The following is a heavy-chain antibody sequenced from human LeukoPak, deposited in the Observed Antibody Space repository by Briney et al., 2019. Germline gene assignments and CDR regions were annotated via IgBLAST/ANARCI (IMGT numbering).Heavy chain of an antibody. CDR2: ISAYNGNT. CDR3: AREGRRYYYDSSGYSDY. CDR1: GYTFTSYG. J-gene: IGHJ4*02. Sequence: ASVKASCKASGYTFTSYGISWVRQAPGQGLEWMGWISAYNGNTNYAQKLQGRVTMTTDTSTSTAYMELRSLRSDDTAVYYCAREGRRYYYDSSGYSDYWGQGTLVTVSS. D-gene: IGHD3-22*01. V-gene: IGHV1-18*01.